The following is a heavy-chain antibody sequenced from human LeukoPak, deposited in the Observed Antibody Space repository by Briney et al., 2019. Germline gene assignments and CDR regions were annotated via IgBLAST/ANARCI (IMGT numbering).Heavy chain of an antibody. J-gene: IGHJ4*02. V-gene: IGHV4-39*01. CDR3: ARTQTYRRGYFDY. CDR2: IYYSGST. CDR1: GGSMSSSSYY. D-gene: IGHD3-10*01. Sequence: WEALSLTCTVSGGSMSSSSYYWGWIRQPPGKGLEWIGSIYYSGSTYYNPSLKSRVTISVDTSKNQFSLKLSSVTAADTAVYYCARTQTYRRGYFDYWGQGTLVTVSS.